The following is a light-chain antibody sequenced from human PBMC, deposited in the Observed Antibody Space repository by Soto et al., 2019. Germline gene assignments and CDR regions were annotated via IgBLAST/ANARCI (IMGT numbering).Light chain of an antibody. V-gene: IGKV1-39*01. CDR1: QSISNY. CDR3: QQSYSTPPT. J-gene: IGKJ2*01. CDR2: AVS. Sequence: DLQMTQSPSSLSASIGDRVTITCRASQSISNYLNWYQQKPGKAPKLLISAVSNLQSGVPSRFSGSGSRTDFALTISFLQLEDFATYYCQQSYSTPPTFGQGTKLEIK.